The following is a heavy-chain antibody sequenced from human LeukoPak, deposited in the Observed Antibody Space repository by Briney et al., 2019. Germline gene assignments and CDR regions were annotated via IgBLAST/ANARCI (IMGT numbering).Heavy chain of an antibody. J-gene: IGHJ4*02. CDR1: GFTFSRHS. CDR2: IWYDGSNK. D-gene: IGHD4-17*01. Sequence: GGSLRLSCAASGFTFSRHSMHWVRQAPGKGLEWVADIWYDGSNKYYADSVKGRFTISRDSSKNTLYLQMDSLRAEDTAVYYCARDAYGDYYFDYWGQGTLVTVSS. CDR3: ARDAYGDYYFDY. V-gene: IGHV3-33*01.